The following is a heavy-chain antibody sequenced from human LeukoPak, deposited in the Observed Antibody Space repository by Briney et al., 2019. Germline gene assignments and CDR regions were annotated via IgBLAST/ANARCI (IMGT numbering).Heavy chain of an antibody. J-gene: IGHJ3*02. CDR1: GGSISSYY. Sequence: SETLSLTCTVSGGSISSYYWSWIRQPPGKGLEWIGYIYYSGSTNYNPSLKSRVTISVDTSKNQFSLKLSSVTAADTAVYYCARRGRCSSTSCYTGAFDIWGQGTMVTVSS. CDR3: ARRGRCSSTSCYTGAFDI. CDR2: IYYSGST. V-gene: IGHV4-59*08. D-gene: IGHD2-2*02.